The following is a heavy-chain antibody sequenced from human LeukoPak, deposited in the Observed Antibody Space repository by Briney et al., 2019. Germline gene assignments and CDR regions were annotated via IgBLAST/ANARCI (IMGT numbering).Heavy chain of an antibody. V-gene: IGHV3-48*03. CDR3: ARDLFGALDY. Sequence: GGSLRLSCAASGFIFGSFEMNWVRQAPGKGLEWVSYISTSGRTIHYADSVKGRFTISRDNAKNSLFLQMNSLRAEDTAVYYRARDLFGALDYWGQGALVTVSS. J-gene: IGHJ4*02. CDR2: ISTSGRTI. CDR1: GFIFGSFE. D-gene: IGHD3-10*01.